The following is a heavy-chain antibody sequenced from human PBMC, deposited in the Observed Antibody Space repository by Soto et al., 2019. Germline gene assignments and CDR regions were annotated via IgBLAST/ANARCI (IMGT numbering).Heavy chain of an antibody. V-gene: IGHV1-69*01. CDR3: AAEYCSSTSCYNRGHD. Sequence: QVQLVQSGAEVKKPGSSVKVSCKASGGTFSSYAISWVRQAPGQGLEWMGGIIPIFGTANYAQKFQGRVTITADESTSTAYMELGSLRSEDTAVYYCAAEYCSSTSCYNRGHDWGQGTLVTVSS. J-gene: IGHJ4*02. CDR2: IIPIFGTA. D-gene: IGHD2-2*02. CDR1: GGTFSSYA.